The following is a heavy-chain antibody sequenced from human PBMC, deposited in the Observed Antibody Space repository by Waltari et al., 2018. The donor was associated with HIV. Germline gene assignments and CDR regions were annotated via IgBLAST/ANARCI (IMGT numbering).Heavy chain of an antibody. V-gene: IGHV4-61*02. CDR1: GGSISSGSYY. J-gene: IGHJ4*02. CDR3: ARGDTAMSVDY. CDR2: IYTSGST. D-gene: IGHD5-18*01. Sequence: QVQLQESGPGLVKPSQTLSLTCTVSGGSISSGSYYWSWIRQPAGKGLEWIGRIYTSGSTNYTPSLKSRVTISVDTSKNQFSLKRSSVTAADTAVYYCARGDTAMSVDYWGQGTLVTVSS.